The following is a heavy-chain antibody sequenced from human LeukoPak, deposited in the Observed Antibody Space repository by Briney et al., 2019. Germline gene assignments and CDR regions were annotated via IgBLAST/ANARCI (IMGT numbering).Heavy chain of an antibody. D-gene: IGHD5-18*01. Sequence: SETLSLTCTVSGGSISSYYWSWIRQPPGKGLEWIGYIYYSGSTNYNPSLKSRVTISVDTSKNQFSLKLSSVTAADTAVYYCARTTEGGYTSDYFYYYYMDVWGKGTTVTISS. J-gene: IGHJ6*03. CDR1: GGSISSYY. CDR2: IYYSGST. V-gene: IGHV4-59*01. CDR3: ARTTEGGYTSDYFYYYYMDV.